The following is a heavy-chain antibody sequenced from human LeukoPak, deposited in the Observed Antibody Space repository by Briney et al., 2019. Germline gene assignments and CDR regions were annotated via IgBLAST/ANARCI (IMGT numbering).Heavy chain of an antibody. D-gene: IGHD4-23*01. CDR2: IYYSGST. J-gene: IGHJ3*02. V-gene: IGHV4-39*07. CDR3: ARSGNDAFDI. CDR1: GGSISSSSYY. Sequence: SETLSLTCTVSGGSISSSSYYWGWIRQPPGKGLEWIGSIYYSGSTYYNPSLKSRVTISVDRSKNQFSLKLSSVTAADTAVYYCARSGNDAFDIWGQGTMVTVSS.